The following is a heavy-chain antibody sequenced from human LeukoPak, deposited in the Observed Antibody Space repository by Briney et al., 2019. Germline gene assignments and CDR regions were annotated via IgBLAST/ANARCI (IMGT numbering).Heavy chain of an antibody. D-gene: IGHD3-3*01. CDR3: AKLVTIFGVVTDYYFDY. V-gene: IGHV1-18*01. J-gene: IGHJ4*02. CDR1: GYTFTSYG. CDR2: ISAYNGNT. Sequence: ASVKVSCKASGYTFTSYGISWVRQAPGQGLEWMGWISAYNGNTNYAQKLQGRVTMTTDTSTSTAYMELRSLRSGDTAVYYCAKLVTIFGVVTDYYFDYWGQGTLVTVSS.